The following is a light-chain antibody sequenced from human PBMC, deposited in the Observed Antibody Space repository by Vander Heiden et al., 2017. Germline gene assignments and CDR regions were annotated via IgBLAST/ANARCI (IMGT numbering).Light chain of an antibody. V-gene: IGKV3-20*01. Sequence: EIVLTQSPGTLSLSPGERATLSCRASQSVSSSYLAWYQQKPGQAPRLLISGASSRATGLPSKVKCRWFGNNFPPTNRQPEAGGFGVDYCQQYGSSQTFGQGTKVEIK. J-gene: IGKJ1*01. CDR2: GAS. CDR1: QSVSSSY. CDR3: QQYGSSQT.